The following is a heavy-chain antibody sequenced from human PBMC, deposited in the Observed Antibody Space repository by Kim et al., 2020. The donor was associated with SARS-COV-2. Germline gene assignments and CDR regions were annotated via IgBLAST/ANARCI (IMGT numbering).Heavy chain of an antibody. CDR2: IYSGGSST. Sequence: GGSLRLSCAASGFTFSSYAMSWVRQAPGKGLEWVSVIYSGGSSTYYADSVKGRFTISRDNSKNTLYLQMNSLRAEDTAVYYCAKGGSGSYPFDYWGQGTLVTGSS. CDR3: AKGGSGSYPFDY. CDR1: GFTFSSYA. J-gene: IGHJ4*02. V-gene: IGHV3-23*03. D-gene: IGHD3-10*01.